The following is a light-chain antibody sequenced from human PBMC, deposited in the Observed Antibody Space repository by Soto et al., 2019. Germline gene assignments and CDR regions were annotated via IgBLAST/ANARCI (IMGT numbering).Light chain of an antibody. J-gene: IGLJ3*02. CDR1: SSDIGSYNL. V-gene: IGLV2-23*03. Sequence: QSALTQPASVSGSPGQSITISCTGTSSDIGSYNLVSWYQHLPGKAPKLIIYEGTKRSSGVSNRFSGSKSGNTASLTISGLQAEDAAEYYCCAYAGSATFVVFGGGTKLTVL. CDR3: CAYAGSATFVV. CDR2: EGT.